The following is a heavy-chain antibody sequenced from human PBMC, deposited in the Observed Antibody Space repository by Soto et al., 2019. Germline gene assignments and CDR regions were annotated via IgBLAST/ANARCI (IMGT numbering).Heavy chain of an antibody. CDR2: ISWNSGSI. Sequence: EVQLVESGGGLVQPGRSLRLSCAASGFTFDDYAMHWVRQAPGKGLEWVSGISWNSGSIGYADSVKGRFTISRDNAKNSLYLQMNSLRAEDTALYYCAKDMAMIAVAAQDYWGQGTLVTVSS. V-gene: IGHV3-9*01. CDR3: AKDMAMIAVAAQDY. CDR1: GFTFDDYA. J-gene: IGHJ4*02. D-gene: IGHD6-19*01.